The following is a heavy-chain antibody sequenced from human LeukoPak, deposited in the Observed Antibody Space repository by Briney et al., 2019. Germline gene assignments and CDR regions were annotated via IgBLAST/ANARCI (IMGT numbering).Heavy chain of an antibody. CDR2: MRSDGSDI. D-gene: IGHD7-27*01. Sequence: GGSLRLSCTASGFTFNTYGMHWGRQAPGKGLEWVAVMRSDGSDIDYADSVKGRFTISRDNSKNTLYLQMNSLRAEDTAVYYCARDQSPKWGSGERYFDYWGQGTLVTVSS. V-gene: IGHV3-33*01. J-gene: IGHJ4*02. CDR3: ARDQSPKWGSGERYFDY. CDR1: GFTFNTYG.